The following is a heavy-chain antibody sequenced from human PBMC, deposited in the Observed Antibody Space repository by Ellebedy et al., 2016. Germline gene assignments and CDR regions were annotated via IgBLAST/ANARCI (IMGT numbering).Heavy chain of an antibody. CDR1: GFTVGTNY. D-gene: IGHD2-15*01. CDR3: ARDLGLDCRFGSCYTGNFDL. CDR2: LYSGGDT. Sequence: GGSLRLSCAASGFTVGTNYMTWLRQAPGKGLEWVSVLYSGGDTYYADFVKGRFTMSRDNVENTVSLQVDSVRAEDTATYYCARDLGLDCRFGSCYTGNFDLWGRGTRVTVSS. V-gene: IGHV3-66*01. J-gene: IGHJ2*01.